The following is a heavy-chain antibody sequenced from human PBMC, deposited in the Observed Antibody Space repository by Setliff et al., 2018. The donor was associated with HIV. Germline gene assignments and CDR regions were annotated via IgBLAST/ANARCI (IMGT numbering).Heavy chain of an antibody. CDR1: GFTFSSYW. J-gene: IGHJ4*02. V-gene: IGHV3-7*05. D-gene: IGHD2-2*01. CDR2: IKQDGSEK. CDR3: ASHFGYCSSTSCEGY. Sequence: LRLSCAASGFTFSSYWMSWVHQAPGKGLEWVANIKQDGSEKYYVDSVKGRFTISRDNAKNSLYLQMNSLRAEDTAVYYCASHFGYCSSTSCEGYWGQGALVTVSS.